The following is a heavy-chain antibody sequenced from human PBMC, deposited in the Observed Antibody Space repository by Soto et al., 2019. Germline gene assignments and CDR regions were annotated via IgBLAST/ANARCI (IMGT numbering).Heavy chain of an antibody. Sequence: QVQLVQSGAEVKKPGSSVKVSCKASGGTFSSYTISWVRQAPGQGLEWMGRIIPILGIANYAQKFQGRVTITADKSTSTAYMELSSLRSEDTAVYYCAREKSTGFRTIFGVVQSSGFDYWGQGTLVTVSS. V-gene: IGHV1-69*08. CDR3: AREKSTGFRTIFGVVQSSGFDY. J-gene: IGHJ4*02. CDR2: IIPILGIA. D-gene: IGHD3-3*01. CDR1: GGTFSSYT.